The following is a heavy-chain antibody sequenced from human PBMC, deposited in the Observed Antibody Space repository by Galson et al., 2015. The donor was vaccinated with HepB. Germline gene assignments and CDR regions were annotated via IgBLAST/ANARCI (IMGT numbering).Heavy chain of an antibody. CDR3: ARDGIRGVVHYYGSGNQDY. D-gene: IGHD3-10*01. V-gene: IGHV1-18*04. CDR1: GYTFTDYYG. J-gene: IGHJ4*02. CDR2: ISAYNGNT. Sequence: SVKVSCKVSGYTFTDYYGISWVRQAPGQGLEWMGWISAYNGNTNYAQKLQGRVTMTTDTSTSTAYMELRSLRSDDTAVYYCARDGIRGVVHYYGSGNQDYWGQGTLVTVSS.